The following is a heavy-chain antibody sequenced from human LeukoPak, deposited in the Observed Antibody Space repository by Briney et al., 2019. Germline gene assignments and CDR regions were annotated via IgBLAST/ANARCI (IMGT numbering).Heavy chain of an antibody. J-gene: IGHJ2*01. CDR3: ARRESIQHSWYFDL. D-gene: IGHD5-18*01. CDR2: INHSGST. CDR1: GWSFSGYY. Sequence: PSETLSLTCAVYGWSFSGYYWSWIRQPPGKGLEWIGEINHSGSTNYNPSLKSRVTISVDTSKNQFSLKLSSVTAGDTAVYCCARRESIQHSWYFDLWGRGTLVTVSS. V-gene: IGHV4-34*01.